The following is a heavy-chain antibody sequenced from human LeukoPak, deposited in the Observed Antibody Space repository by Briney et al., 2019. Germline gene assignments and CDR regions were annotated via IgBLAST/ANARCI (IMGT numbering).Heavy chain of an antibody. D-gene: IGHD3-10*01. CDR1: GFTFSSYS. J-gene: IGHJ3*02. CDR3: AKKEDYYGSGSYKNDPFDI. V-gene: IGHV3-48*01. Sequence: GGSLRLSCAASGFTFSSYSMNWVRQAPGKGLEWVSYISSSSSTIYYADSVKGRFTISRDNAKNSLYLQMNSLRAEDTAVYYCAKKEDYYGSGSYKNDPFDIWGQGTMVTVSS. CDR2: ISSSSSTI.